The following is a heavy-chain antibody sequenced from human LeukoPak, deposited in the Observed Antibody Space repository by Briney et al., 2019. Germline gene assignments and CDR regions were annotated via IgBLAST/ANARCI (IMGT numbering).Heavy chain of an antibody. CDR1: GGTFSSYA. CDR3: ARGIGRVIVPAASPGTDWSDP. Sequence: SVTVSCKASGGTFSSYAISWVRQAPGQGLEGMGRIITIFGIANYAQKFQGRVTITADKSTSPAYMELSSLRSENTAVYYCARGIGRVIVPAASPGTDWSDPWGQGTLVTGSS. CDR2: IITIFGIA. V-gene: IGHV1-69*10. J-gene: IGHJ5*02. D-gene: IGHD2-2*01.